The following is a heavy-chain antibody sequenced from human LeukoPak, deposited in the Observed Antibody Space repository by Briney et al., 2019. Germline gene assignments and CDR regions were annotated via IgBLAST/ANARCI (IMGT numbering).Heavy chain of an antibody. D-gene: IGHD5-18*01. CDR1: GDSMSSYY. J-gene: IGHJ4*02. Sequence: ETLSLTCTVSGDSMSSYYWSWIRRPPGKGLEWIGYIYYSGHTNYNPSLKSRVTISVDTSKNQFSLKMRSVTAADTAVYYCARDRRDTSMVWDYWGQGTLVTVSS. V-gene: IGHV4-59*01. CDR3: ARDRRDTSMVWDY. CDR2: IYYSGHT.